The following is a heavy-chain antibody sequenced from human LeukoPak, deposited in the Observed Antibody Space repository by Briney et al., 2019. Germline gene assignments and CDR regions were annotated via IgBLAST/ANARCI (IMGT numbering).Heavy chain of an antibody. CDR3: TRDRRRYFDY. CDR2: IRSKAYGGTT. J-gene: IGHJ4*02. Sequence: GGSLRLSCAASGFTFGSYDMSWVRQAPGKGLEWVGFIRSKAYGGTTEYAASVKGRFTISRDDSKSIAHLQINSLKTEDTAVYYCTRDRRRYFDYWGQGTLVTVSS. V-gene: IGHV3-49*04. CDR1: GFTFGSYD.